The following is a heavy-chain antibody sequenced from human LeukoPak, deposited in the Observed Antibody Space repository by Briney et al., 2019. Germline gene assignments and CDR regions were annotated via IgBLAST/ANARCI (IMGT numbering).Heavy chain of an antibody. Sequence: SETLSLTCTVSGGSISSGDYYWSWIRQTPGKGLEWIGYIYYSGSTYYNPSLKSRVTISVDTSKNQFSLKLSSVTAADTAVYYCARGQWELLAVDYWGQGTLVTVSS. CDR1: GGSISSGDYY. J-gene: IGHJ4*02. CDR3: ARGQWELLAVDY. V-gene: IGHV4-30-4*08. D-gene: IGHD1-26*01. CDR2: IYYSGST.